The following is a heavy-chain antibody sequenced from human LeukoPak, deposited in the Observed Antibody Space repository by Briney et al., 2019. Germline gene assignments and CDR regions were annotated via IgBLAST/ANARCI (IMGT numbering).Heavy chain of an antibody. CDR2: IYYSGST. V-gene: IGHV4-39*07. CDR1: GGSISSINYY. CDR3: ATWSSSYYSVDD. J-gene: IGHJ4*02. D-gene: IGHD6-13*01. Sequence: SETLSLTCTVSGGSISSINYYWGWIRQPPGKGLEWIGSIYYSGSTYYNPSLKSRVTISVDTSKNHFSLKLNSVTAADTAVYYCATWSSSYYSVDDWGQGTLVTVSS.